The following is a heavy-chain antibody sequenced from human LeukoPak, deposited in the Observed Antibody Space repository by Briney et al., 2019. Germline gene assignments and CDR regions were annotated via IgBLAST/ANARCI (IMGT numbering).Heavy chain of an antibody. CDR1: GFSFRSFA. CDR3: AKTIAQYTNTWLYYYYGLDV. J-gene: IGHJ6*02. V-gene: IGHV3-23*01. Sequence: GGSLRLSCTASGFSFRSFAMSWVRQAPGQGLEWVSSISGGGEDTYYADSVKGRFTISRDNSETTLYLQMNSLGADDTALYYCAKTIAQYTNTWLYYYYGLDVWGQGTTVTVSS. CDR2: ISGGGEDT. D-gene: IGHD6-13*01.